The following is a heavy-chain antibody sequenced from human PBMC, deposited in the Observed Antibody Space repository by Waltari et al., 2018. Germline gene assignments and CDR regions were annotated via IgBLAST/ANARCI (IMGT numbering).Heavy chain of an antibody. V-gene: IGHV1-69*01. CDR2: IIPIFGTA. CDR3: ARIVVVPAANDYYGMDV. J-gene: IGHJ6*02. Sequence: QVQLVQSGAEVKKPGSSVKVSCKASGGTFSSYAISWVRQATGQGLEWMGGIIPIFGTANYAQKFQGRVTITADESTSTAYMELSSLRSEDTAVYYCARIVVVPAANDYYGMDVWGQGTTVTVSS. D-gene: IGHD2-2*01. CDR1: GGTFSSYA.